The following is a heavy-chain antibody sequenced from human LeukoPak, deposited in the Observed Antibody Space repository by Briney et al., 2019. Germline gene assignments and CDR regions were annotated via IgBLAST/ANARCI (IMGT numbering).Heavy chain of an antibody. D-gene: IGHD2-8*01. Sequence: NSSETLSLTCTVSGGSISSGGYYWSWIRQHPGKGLEWIGYIYYSGSTYYNPSLKSRVTISVDTSKNQFSLKLSSVTAADTAVYYCARGGTNGRWGGYNWFDPWGQGTLVTVSS. CDR1: GGSISSGGYY. J-gene: IGHJ5*02. V-gene: IGHV4-31*03. CDR2: IYYSGST. CDR3: ARGGTNGRWGGYNWFDP.